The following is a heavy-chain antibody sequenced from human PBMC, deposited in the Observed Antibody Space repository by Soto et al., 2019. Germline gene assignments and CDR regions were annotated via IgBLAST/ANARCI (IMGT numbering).Heavy chain of an antibody. CDR3: ARAAPAYSPFYYYGLDI. CDR2: INSDGSST. V-gene: IGHV3-74*01. Sequence: GGSLRLSCAASEFTFSSYWMHRVRQAPGKGLVWVSRINSDGSSTSYADSVKGRFTISRDNAKNTLYLQMNSLRAEDTAVYYCARAAPAYSPFYYYGLDIWGQGTTVNVSS. D-gene: IGHD3-16*01. CDR1: EFTFSSYW. J-gene: IGHJ6*02.